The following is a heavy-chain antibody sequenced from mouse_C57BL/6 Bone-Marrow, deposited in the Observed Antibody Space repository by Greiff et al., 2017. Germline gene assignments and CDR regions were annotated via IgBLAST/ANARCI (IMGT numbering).Heavy chain of an antibody. J-gene: IGHJ3*01. CDR1: GFSLTSYG. Sequence: QVQLKQSGPGLVAPSQSLSITCTVPGFSLTSYGVDWVRQPPGTGLEWLGVIWGGGSTNYNSALMSRLSISKDNSKSQVFLKMNSLQTDDTAMYCCAKHEADGYYAAWFAYWGQGTLVTVS. D-gene: IGHD2-3*01. CDR3: AKHEADGYYAAWFAY. V-gene: IGHV2-9*01. CDR2: IWGGGST.